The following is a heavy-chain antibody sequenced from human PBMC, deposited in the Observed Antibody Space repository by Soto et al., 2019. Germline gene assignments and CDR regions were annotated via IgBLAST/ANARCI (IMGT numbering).Heavy chain of an antibody. V-gene: IGHV3-23*01. D-gene: IGHD2-2*01. CDR2: ISGSGGST. CDR3: AKDSGYCSSTSCYLEFNWFDP. Sequence: GGSLRLSCAASGFTSSSYAMSWVRQAPGKGLEWVSAISGSGGSTYYADSVKGRFTISRDNSKNTLYLQMNSLRAEDTAVYYCAKDSGYCSSTSCYLEFNWFDPWGQGTLVTVSS. J-gene: IGHJ5*02. CDR1: GFTSSSYA.